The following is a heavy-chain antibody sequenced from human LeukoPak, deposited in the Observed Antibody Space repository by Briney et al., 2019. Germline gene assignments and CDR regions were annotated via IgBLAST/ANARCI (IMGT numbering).Heavy chain of an antibody. Sequence: GGSLRLSCAASGLRFSDYYVSWIRQAPGKGLQWVSYISSGGDIMHYADSVKGRFTSSRDNAKNSGYLEMNSLGAEDTAVYYCATNLIGAGEYFQQWGQGTLVTVPS. CDR1: GLRFSDYY. D-gene: IGHD2/OR15-2a*01. CDR3: ATNLIGAGEYFQQ. J-gene: IGHJ1*01. CDR2: ISSGGDIM. V-gene: IGHV3-11*01.